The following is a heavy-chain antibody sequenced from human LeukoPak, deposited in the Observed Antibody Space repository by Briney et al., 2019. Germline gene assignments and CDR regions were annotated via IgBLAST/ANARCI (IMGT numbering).Heavy chain of an antibody. D-gene: IGHD2-2*02. Sequence: GASVKVSCKASGYTFTGYYMHWVRQAPGQGLEWMGWINPNSGGTNYAQKFQGRVTMTRDTSISTAYMELSRLRSDDTAVYYCARAGCWGTSCYTIDYWGQGTLVTVSS. V-gene: IGHV1-2*02. CDR2: INPNSGGT. J-gene: IGHJ4*02. CDR1: GYTFTGYY. CDR3: ARAGCWGTSCYTIDY.